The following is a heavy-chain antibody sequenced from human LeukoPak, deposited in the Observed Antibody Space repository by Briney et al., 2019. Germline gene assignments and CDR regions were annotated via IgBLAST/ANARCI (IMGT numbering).Heavy chain of an antibody. CDR1: GGSISSSNYY. Sequence: PSETLSLTCTVSGGSISSSNYYWGWIRQPPGKGLEWIGSIYYSGSTYYNPSLKSRVTISVDTSKNQFSLKLSSVTAADTAVYYCARLPAAWGGFDYWGQGTLVTVSS. D-gene: IGHD3-16*01. CDR2: IYYSGST. J-gene: IGHJ4*02. V-gene: IGHV4-39*01. CDR3: ARLPAAWGGFDY.